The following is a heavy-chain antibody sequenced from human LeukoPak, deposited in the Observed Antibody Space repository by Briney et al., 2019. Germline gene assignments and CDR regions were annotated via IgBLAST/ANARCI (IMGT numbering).Heavy chain of an antibody. J-gene: IGHJ4*02. CDR3: ARHGRDGYNVFDY. CDR1: GVSISSYY. Sequence: SETLSLTCSVSGVSISSYYWSWIRQPPGKGLEWIGYIYTSGSTNYNPSLKSRVTISVDTSKNQFSLKLSSVTAADTAVYYCARHGRDGYNVFDYWGQGTLVTVSS. CDR2: IYTSGST. D-gene: IGHD5-24*01. V-gene: IGHV4-4*09.